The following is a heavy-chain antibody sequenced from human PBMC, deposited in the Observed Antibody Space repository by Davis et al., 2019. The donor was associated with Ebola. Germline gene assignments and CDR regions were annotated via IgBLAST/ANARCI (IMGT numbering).Heavy chain of an antibody. CDR3: AREGDYYGSGSHFGMDV. D-gene: IGHD3-10*01. V-gene: IGHV3-30-3*01. CDR2: ISYDGSNK. Sequence: GESLKISCAASGFTFSSYAMHWLRQAPGKGLEWVAVISYDGSNKYYADSVKGRFTISRDNSKNTLYLQMNSLRAEDTAVYYCAREGDYYGSGSHFGMDVWGQGTTVTVSS. J-gene: IGHJ6*02. CDR1: GFTFSSYA.